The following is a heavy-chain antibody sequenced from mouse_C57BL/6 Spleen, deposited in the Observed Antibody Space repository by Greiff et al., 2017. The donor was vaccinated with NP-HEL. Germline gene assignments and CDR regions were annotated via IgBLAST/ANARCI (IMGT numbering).Heavy chain of an antibody. V-gene: IGHV1-76*01. J-gene: IGHJ4*01. CDR2: IYPGSGNT. D-gene: IGHD1-1*01. CDR1: GYTFTDYY. CDR3: ARPDYGSDYAMDY. Sequence: VKLMESGAELVRPGASVKLSCKASGYTFTDYYINWVKQRPGQGLEWIARIYPGSGNTYYNEKFKGKATLTAEKSSSTAYMQLSSLTSEDSAVYFCARPDYGSDYAMDYWGQGTSVTVSS.